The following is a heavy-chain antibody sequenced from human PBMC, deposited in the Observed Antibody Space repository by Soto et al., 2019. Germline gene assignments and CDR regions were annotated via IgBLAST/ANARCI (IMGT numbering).Heavy chain of an antibody. J-gene: IGHJ6*02. Sequence: SETLSLTCAVYGESFSGYYWSWIRQPPGKGLEWIGEINHSGSTNYNPSLKSRVTISLDTSKDQFSLKLSSVTAADTAVYYCARQRGKILSRQGPYGMDVWGQGTPVTVSS. D-gene: IGHD2-15*01. CDR3: ARQRGKILSRQGPYGMDV. V-gene: IGHV4-34*01. CDR2: INHSGST. CDR1: GESFSGYY.